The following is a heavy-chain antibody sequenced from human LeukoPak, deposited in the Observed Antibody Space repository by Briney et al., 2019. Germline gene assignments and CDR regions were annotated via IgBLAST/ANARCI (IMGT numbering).Heavy chain of an antibody. Sequence: SETMSLTCDVSGYSISSGSYWGWIRQAPGKGLEWIGSIYHSGSTYYKPSLKSRATISVDTSKNRFSLKLTSVTAADTATYYCAVKRAYTFWFADWGQGALVTVSS. V-gene: IGHV4-38-2*01. CDR3: AVKRAYTFWFAD. CDR2: IYHSGST. J-gene: IGHJ4*02. CDR1: GYSISSGSY. D-gene: IGHD5-18*01.